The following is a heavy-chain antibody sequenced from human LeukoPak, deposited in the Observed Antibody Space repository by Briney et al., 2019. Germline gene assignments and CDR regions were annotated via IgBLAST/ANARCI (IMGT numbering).Heavy chain of an antibody. Sequence: GGSLRLSCAASGFTFDDYGMSWVRQAPGKGLEWVSGINWNGGSTGYADSVKGRFTISRDNAKNSLYLQMNSLRAEDTALYHCARAYCSSTSCSYFDYWGQGTLVTVSS. J-gene: IGHJ4*02. CDR2: INWNGGST. CDR3: ARAYCSSTSCSYFDY. CDR1: GFTFDDYG. D-gene: IGHD2-2*01. V-gene: IGHV3-20*01.